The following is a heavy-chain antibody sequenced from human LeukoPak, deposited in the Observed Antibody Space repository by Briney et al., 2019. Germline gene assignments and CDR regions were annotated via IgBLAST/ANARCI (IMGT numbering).Heavy chain of an antibody. D-gene: IGHD3-10*01. CDR2: INPNSGGT. CDR1: GYTFTGYY. V-gene: IGHV1-2*02. J-gene: IGHJ5*02. Sequence: GASVKVSCKASGYTFTGYYMHWVRQAPGQGLEWMGWINPNSGGTNYAQKFQGRVTMTRDTSTSTVYMELSSLRSEDTAVYYCARARRGDWFDPWGQGTLVTVSS. CDR3: ARARRGDWFDP.